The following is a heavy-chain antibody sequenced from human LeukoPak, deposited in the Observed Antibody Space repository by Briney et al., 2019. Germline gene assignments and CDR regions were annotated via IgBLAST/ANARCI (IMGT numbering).Heavy chain of an antibody. D-gene: IGHD5-24*01. Sequence: GWSLRLSCAASGFTFSDYYMSWIRQAPGKGLEWVSYISSSGSTIYYADSVKGRFTISRDNAKNSLYLQMNSLRAEDTAVYYCASGEMATPFNYWGQGTLVTVSS. CDR3: ASGEMATPFNY. CDR2: ISSSGSTI. CDR1: GFTFSDYY. V-gene: IGHV3-11*01. J-gene: IGHJ4*02.